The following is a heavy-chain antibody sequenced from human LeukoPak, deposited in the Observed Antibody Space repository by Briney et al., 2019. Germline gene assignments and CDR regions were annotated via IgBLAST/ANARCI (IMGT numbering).Heavy chain of an antibody. Sequence: GGSLRLSCAASGFTFSSYGMHWVRQAPGKGLEWVAFIRYDGSNKYYADSVKGRFTISRDNSKNTLYLQMNSLRAEDTAVYYCAKDGKIVGATIDYWGQGTLVTVSS. V-gene: IGHV3-30*02. J-gene: IGHJ4*02. CDR3: AKDGKIVGATIDY. CDR2: IRYDGSNK. D-gene: IGHD1-26*01. CDR1: GFTFSSYG.